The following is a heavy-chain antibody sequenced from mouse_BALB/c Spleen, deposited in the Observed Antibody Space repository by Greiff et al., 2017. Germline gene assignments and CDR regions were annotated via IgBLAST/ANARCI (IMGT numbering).Heavy chain of an antibody. CDR1: GYSITSGYY. CDR3: AREYGDY. V-gene: IGHV3-6*02. D-gene: IGHD2-10*02. J-gene: IGHJ4*01. CDR2: ISYDGSN. Sequence: EVKLMESGPGLVKPSQSLSLTCSVTGYSITSGYYWNWIRQFPGNKLEWMGYISYDGSNNYNPSLKNRISITRDTSKNQFFLKLNSVTTEDTATYYCAREYGDYWGQGTSVTVSS.